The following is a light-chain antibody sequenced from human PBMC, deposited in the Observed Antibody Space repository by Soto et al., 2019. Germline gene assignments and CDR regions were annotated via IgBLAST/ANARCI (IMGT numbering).Light chain of an antibody. V-gene: IGKV3-15*01. J-gene: IGKJ1*01. Sequence: EIVMTQPPATLSVSPGERATLSCRASQSVSSNLAWYQQKPGQAPRLLMYGASTRATGIPDRFSGSGSGTEFTLPISSLQSEDFAVYYCQQHNNWPPWTFGQGTKVEIK. CDR3: QQHNNWPPWT. CDR2: GAS. CDR1: QSVSSN.